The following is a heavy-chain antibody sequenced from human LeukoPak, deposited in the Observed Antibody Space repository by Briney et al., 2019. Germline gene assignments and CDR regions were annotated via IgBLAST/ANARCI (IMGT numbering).Heavy chain of an antibody. CDR2: IYYSGST. D-gene: IGHD3-22*01. J-gene: IGHJ4*02. Sequence: SETLSLTCTVSGGSISSYYWNWIRQSPGKGLEWIGYIYYSGSTNYNPSLKSRVTTSVDTSKNQFSLKLSSVTAADTAVYYCARERLGYYDRSGLDYWGQGTLVTVSS. CDR3: ARERLGYYDRSGLDY. V-gene: IGHV4-59*01. CDR1: GGSISSYY.